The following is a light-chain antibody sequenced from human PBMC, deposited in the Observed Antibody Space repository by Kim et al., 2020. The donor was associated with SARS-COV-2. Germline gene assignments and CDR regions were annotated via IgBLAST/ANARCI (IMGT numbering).Light chain of an antibody. Sequence: SVALPCTGTRPDVGSFHPVSWPQPPPGSAPTLMIYVVSHRPSGVPDRFSESKSGNAASLTISGLQGEDEAYYFFSSYTHSSTLWVFGGGTQLTVL. CDR3: SSYTHSSTLWV. V-gene: IGLV2-18*02. CDR2: VVS. J-gene: IGLJ3*02. CDR1: RPDVGSFHP.